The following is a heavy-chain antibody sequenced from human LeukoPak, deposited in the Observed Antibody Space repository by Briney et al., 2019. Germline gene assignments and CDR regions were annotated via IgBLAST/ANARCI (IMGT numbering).Heavy chain of an antibody. V-gene: IGHV3-53*05. Sequence: PGGSLRLSCAASGFTVTISYMTWVRQTPGKGLEWVSVIYPTGATYYADSVKGRFTISRDNSKNTVSLQMNSLRADDTALYYCARRILGPIDDWGQGTLVTVSS. J-gene: IGHJ4*02. CDR1: GFTVTISY. CDR3: ARRILGPIDD. D-gene: IGHD2/OR15-2a*01. CDR2: IYPTGAT.